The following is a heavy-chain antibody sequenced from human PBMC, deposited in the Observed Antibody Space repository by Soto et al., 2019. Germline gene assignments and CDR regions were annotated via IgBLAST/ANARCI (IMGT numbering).Heavy chain of an antibody. CDR2: IYPSDSDT. V-gene: IGHV5-51*01. CDR1: GYTFTLYW. CDR3: ARPANTVADHFDL. Sequence: HWESLTINSPYSGYTFTLYWIGWVRQMPGKGLEWMGIIYPSDSDTRYSPSFQGQVTISADQSINTAYLQWDSLKASDTAIYYCARPANTVADHFDLWGQGTPVTVSS. D-gene: IGHD4-17*01. J-gene: IGHJ4*02.